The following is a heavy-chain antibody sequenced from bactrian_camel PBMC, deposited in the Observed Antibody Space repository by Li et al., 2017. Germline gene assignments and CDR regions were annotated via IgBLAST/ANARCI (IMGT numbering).Heavy chain of an antibody. Sequence: HVQLVESGGGSVQAGGSLRLSCVVSGYTFSSICMGWFRQHPGKEREGVATFDSDGTTSYADSVKGRFTISRDNSKNTLYLEMNSLKPEDTGTYFCAADSAVVPGEELQPDFSYWGQGTQVTVS. CDR3: AADSAVVPGEELQPDFSY. CDR2: FDSDGTT. V-gene: IGHV3S53*01. D-gene: IGHD7*01. CDR1: GYTFSSIC. J-gene: IGHJ6*01.